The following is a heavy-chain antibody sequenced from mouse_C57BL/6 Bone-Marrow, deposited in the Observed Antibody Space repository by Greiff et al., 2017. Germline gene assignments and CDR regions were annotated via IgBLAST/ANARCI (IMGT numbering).Heavy chain of an antibody. CDR2: ISSGSSTI. V-gene: IGHV5-17*01. CDR3: ARTITTVVARYFEV. J-gene: IGHJ1*03. D-gene: IGHD1-1*01. Sequence: EVQLVESGGGLVKPGGSLKLSCAASGFTFSDYGMHWVRQAPEKGLEWVAYISSGSSTIYYADTVKGRFTISRDNAKNTLFLQMTSLRSEDTAMYYCARTITTVVARYFEVWGTGTTVTVAS. CDR1: GFTFSDYG.